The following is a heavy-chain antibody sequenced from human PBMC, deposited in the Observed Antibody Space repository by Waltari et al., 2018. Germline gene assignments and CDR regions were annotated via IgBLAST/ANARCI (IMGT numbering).Heavy chain of an antibody. Sequence: EVQLVESGGGLVQPGRSLRLSCTASGFTFGDYAMSWFRQAPGKGLEWVGFIRSKAYGGTTEYAASVKGRFTISRDDSKSIAYLQMNSLKTEDTAVYYCTRDPSAAGTGYFDYWGQGTLVTVSS. V-gene: IGHV3-49*03. CDR2: IRSKAYGGTT. CDR1: GFTFGDYA. J-gene: IGHJ4*02. CDR3: TRDPSAAGTGYFDY. D-gene: IGHD6-13*01.